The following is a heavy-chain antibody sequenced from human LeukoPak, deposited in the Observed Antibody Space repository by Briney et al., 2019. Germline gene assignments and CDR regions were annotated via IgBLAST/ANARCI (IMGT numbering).Heavy chain of an antibody. CDR2: IFHTGAT. D-gene: IGHD4-23*01. Sequence: SETLSLTCAVSGDFISNGYYWGWIRQPPGKGLEWIGGIFHTGATYYNPSLKSRITMSVDVSKNQFSLEVRSMTAADTAFYYCARGRSGYGGNSGVANFDCWGQGTLVTVSS. V-gene: IGHV4-38-2*01. CDR3: ARGRSGYGGNSGVANFDC. J-gene: IGHJ4*02. CDR1: GDFISNGYY.